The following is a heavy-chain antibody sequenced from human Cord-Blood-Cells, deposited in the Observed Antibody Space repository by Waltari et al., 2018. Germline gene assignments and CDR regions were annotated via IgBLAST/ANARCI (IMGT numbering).Heavy chain of an antibody. V-gene: IGHV3-48*02. Sequence: EVQLVESGGGLVQPGGSLGLTCAASGSPFSSYSMNWVRQAPGKGLEWVSYISSSSSTIYYADSVKGRFTISRDNAKNSLYLQMNSLRDEDTAVYYCARVTRMHFDYWGQGTLVTVSS. D-gene: IGHD3-16*01. CDR1: GSPFSSYS. CDR2: ISSSSSTI. J-gene: IGHJ4*02. CDR3: ARVTRMHFDY.